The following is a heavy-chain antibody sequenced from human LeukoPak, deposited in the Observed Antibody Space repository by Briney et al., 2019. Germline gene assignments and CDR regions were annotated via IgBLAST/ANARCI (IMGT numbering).Heavy chain of an antibody. CDR3: AGARHGDYRWDY. CDR1: GYSFTNYW. J-gene: IGHJ4*02. CDR2: VHSADSNT. Sequence: GESLKISCKDSGYSFTNYWIGWVRQMPGKGLEWMGIVHSADSNTKYSPSFQGQVPISADKSISTAYLQWSGLKASDTAMYYCAGARHGDYRWDYWGQGTLVTVSS. V-gene: IGHV5-51*01. D-gene: IGHD4-17*01.